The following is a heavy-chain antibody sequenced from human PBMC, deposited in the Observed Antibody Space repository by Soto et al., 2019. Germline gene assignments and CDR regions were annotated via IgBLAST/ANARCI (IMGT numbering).Heavy chain of an antibody. CDR1: GFTFSTYS. CDR2: ISSSGTYI. V-gene: IGHV3-21*06. J-gene: IGHJ6*02. Sequence: GGSLRLSCAASGFTFSTYSMNWVRQAPGKWLEWVSSISSSGTYIYYADSVEGRFTISRDNAKNSLYLQMNSLRAEDSALYLCARDASWVTMVRGLICYDGRDVCGGGXTVNV. D-gene: IGHD3-10*01. CDR3: ARDASWVTMVRGLICYDGRDV.